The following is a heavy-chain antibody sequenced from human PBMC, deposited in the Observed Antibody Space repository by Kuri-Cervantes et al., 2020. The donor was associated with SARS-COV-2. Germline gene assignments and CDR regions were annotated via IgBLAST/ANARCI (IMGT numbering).Heavy chain of an antibody. D-gene: IGHD3-22*01. Sequence: GESLKISCAASGFTFSGSAMHWVRQASGKGLEWVGRIRSKANSYATAYAASVKGRFTISRDDSKNTAYLQMNSLKTEDTAVYYCTTSITMIVVVTSTDAFDIWGQGTMVTVSS. CDR2: IRSKANSYAT. J-gene: IGHJ3*02. V-gene: IGHV3-73*01. CDR3: TTSITMIVVVTSTDAFDI. CDR1: GFTFSGSA.